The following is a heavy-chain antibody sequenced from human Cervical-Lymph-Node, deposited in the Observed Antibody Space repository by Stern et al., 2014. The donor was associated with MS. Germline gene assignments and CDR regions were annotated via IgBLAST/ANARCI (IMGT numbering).Heavy chain of an antibody. CDR3: ARHVQGFDY. CDR1: GYSFTIYY. CDR2: IYPYDSDT. Sequence: EVQLVQSGAEVKKPGESLKISCKLSGYSFTIYYIAWVRQMPGKGLEWMGGIYPYDSDTNYTPSFQGPVTISADKSITTAYLQWSSLRASDTAMYYCARHVQGFDYWGQGTLVTVSS. V-gene: IGHV5-51*01. J-gene: IGHJ4*02.